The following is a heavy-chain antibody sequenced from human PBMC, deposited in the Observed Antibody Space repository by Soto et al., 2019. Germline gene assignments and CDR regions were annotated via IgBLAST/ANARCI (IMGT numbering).Heavy chain of an antibody. V-gene: IGHV3-30-3*01. Sequence: HPWGSLRLSCAASGVTFSSYAMHWVRQAPGKGLEWVAVISYDGSNKYYADSVKGRFTISRDNSKNTLYLQMNSLRAEDTAVYYCARVPPFLRGYGSGIAHYGMDVWGQGTTVTVSS. CDR3: ARVPPFLRGYGSGIAHYGMDV. J-gene: IGHJ6*02. D-gene: IGHD5-12*01. CDR1: GVTFSSYA. CDR2: ISYDGSNK.